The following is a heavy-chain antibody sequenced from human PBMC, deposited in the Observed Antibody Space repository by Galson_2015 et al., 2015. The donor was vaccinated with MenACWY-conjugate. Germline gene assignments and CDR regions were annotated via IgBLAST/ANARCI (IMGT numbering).Heavy chain of an antibody. CDR1: GGTFSSYA. CDR3: ARVSAIAVAGWPFDY. CDR2: IIPIFGTA. Sequence: SVKVSCKASGGTFSSYAISWVRQAPGQGLEWMGGIIPIFGTANYAQKFQGRVTITADESTSTAYMELSSLRSEDTAVYYCARVSAIAVAGWPFDYWGQGTLVTVSS. J-gene: IGHJ4*02. D-gene: IGHD6-19*01. V-gene: IGHV1-69*13.